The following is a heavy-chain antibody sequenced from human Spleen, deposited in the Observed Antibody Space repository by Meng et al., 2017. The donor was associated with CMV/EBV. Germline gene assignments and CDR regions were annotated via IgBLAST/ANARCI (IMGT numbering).Heavy chain of an antibody. CDR1: GFTFSTYA. D-gene: IGHD3-16*01. J-gene: IGHJ4*02. CDR2: ISGSGASI. V-gene: IGHV3-48*03. Sequence: GGSLRLSCAASGFTFSTYAMNWVRQAPGKGLEWVSHISGSGASIYYPDSVRGRFTISKDAAKNSLYLQMNRLRVEDTGVYYCARGRENFGGRRLFDYWGQGALVTVSS. CDR3: ARGRENFGGRRLFDY.